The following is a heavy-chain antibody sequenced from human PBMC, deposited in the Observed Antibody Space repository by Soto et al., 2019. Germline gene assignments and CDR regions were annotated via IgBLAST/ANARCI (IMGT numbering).Heavy chain of an antibody. D-gene: IGHD6-13*01. CDR3: ARVRGSWAYYLPLDY. J-gene: IGHJ4*02. Sequence: WASVKVSCKASGCTCSSYAISWVRQAPGQGLEWMGGIIPIFGTANYAQKFQGRVTITADESTSTAYMELSSLRSEDTAVYYCARVRGSWAYYLPLDYWGQGTWFTVSS. V-gene: IGHV1-69*13. CDR1: GCTCSSYA. CDR2: IIPIFGTA.